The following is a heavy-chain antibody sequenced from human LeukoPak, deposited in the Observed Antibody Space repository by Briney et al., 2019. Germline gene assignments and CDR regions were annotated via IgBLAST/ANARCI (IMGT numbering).Heavy chain of an antibody. J-gene: IGHJ1*01. D-gene: IGHD6-19*01. CDR2: ISSSSSTI. CDR3: AKESPGYSSGWYIDYFQH. CDR1: GFTFSSYS. Sequence: GGSLRLSCAASGFTFSSYSMNWVRQAPGKGLEWVSYISSSSSTIYYADSVKGRFTISRDNSKNTLYLQMNSLRAEDTAVYYCAKESPGYSSGWYIDYFQHWGQGTLVTVSS. V-gene: IGHV3-48*01.